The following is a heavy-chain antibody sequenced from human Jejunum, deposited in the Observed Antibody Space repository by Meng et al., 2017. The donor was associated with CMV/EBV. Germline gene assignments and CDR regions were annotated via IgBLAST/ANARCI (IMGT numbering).Heavy chain of an antibody. J-gene: IGHJ4*02. Sequence: VSGASLRSPYWRWIRQPPGKGLEWIGYAYYSGSATYNPSLRSRVTISVDMSKNHFSLNLRSVTAADTAMYFCARGLGHASNNSHDYWGQGTLVTVSS. CDR2: AYYSGSA. V-gene: IGHV4-59*11. CDR1: GASLRSPY. D-gene: IGHD1-1*01. CDR3: ARGLGHASNNSHDY.